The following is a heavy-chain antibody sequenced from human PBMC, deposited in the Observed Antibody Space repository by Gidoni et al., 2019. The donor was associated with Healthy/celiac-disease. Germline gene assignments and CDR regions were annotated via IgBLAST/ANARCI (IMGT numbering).Heavy chain of an antibody. CDR2: INHSGST. CDR3: ARGTRWYCSGGSCYGVYYFDY. CDR1: GGSFSGYY. J-gene: IGHJ4*02. Sequence: QVQLQQWGAGLLKPSETLSLTCAVYGGSFSGYYWSWIRQPPGKGLEWIGEINHSGSTNYNPSLKSRVTISVDTSKNQFSLKLSSVTAADTAVYYCARGTRWYCSGGSCYGVYYFDYWGQGTLVTVSS. D-gene: IGHD2-15*01. V-gene: IGHV4-34*01.